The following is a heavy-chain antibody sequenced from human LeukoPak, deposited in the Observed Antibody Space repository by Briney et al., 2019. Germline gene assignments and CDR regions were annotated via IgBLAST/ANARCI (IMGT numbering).Heavy chain of an antibody. CDR2: ISGSNSYI. J-gene: IGHJ6*03. V-gene: IGHV3-21*01. CDR1: GFTFNSYS. D-gene: IGHD3-10*01. Sequence: GGSLRLSCAASGFTFNSYSMNWVRQAPGKGLEWVSSISGSNSYIYYADSMKGRFTISRDNSKNTLYLQMNSLRAEDTAVYYCARDKRKSAGYIWFGELGDYYYYYMDVWGKGTTVTISS. CDR3: ARDKRKSAGYIWFGELGDYYYYYMDV.